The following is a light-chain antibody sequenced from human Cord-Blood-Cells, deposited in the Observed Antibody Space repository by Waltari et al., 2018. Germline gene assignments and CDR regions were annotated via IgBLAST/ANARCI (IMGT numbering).Light chain of an antibody. V-gene: IGLV3-27*01. Sequence: SYELTQPSSVSVSPGQTARITCSGDVLAKKYARWFQPKPGQAPVLVIYKDSERPSGIPERFSGSSSGTTVTLTISGAQVEDEADYYCYSAADNNPWVFGGGTKLTVL. CDR1: VLAKKY. CDR3: YSAADNNPWV. J-gene: IGLJ3*02. CDR2: KDS.